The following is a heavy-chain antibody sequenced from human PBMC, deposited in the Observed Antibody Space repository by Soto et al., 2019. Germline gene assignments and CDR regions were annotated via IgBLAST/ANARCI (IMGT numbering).Heavy chain of an antibody. CDR1: GFTFSSYA. V-gene: IGHV3-23*01. J-gene: IGHJ4*02. CDR2: ISGSGGST. D-gene: IGHD3-10*01. CDR3: ARVWRASVSYWIDY. Sequence: EVQLLESGGGLVQPGGSLRLSCAASGFTFSSYAMSWVRQAPGKGLEWVSAISGSGGSTYYADSVKGRFTISRDNSKNTLYLQMSSLRAEDTAIYYCARVWRASVSYWIDYWGQGTLVTVSS.